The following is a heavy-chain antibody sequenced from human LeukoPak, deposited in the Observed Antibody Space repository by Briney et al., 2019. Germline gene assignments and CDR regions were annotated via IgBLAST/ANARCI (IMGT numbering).Heavy chain of an antibody. D-gene: IGHD3-3*01. Sequence: GGSLRLSCAASGFTFSSYAMSWVRQTPGKGLEWVSAISGSGGSTYYADSVKGRFTISRDNSKNTLYLQMNSLKTEDTAVYYCTRYEFPNYYMDVWGKGTTVTISS. CDR3: TRYEFPNYYMDV. J-gene: IGHJ6*03. V-gene: IGHV3-23*01. CDR1: GFTFSSYA. CDR2: ISGSGGST.